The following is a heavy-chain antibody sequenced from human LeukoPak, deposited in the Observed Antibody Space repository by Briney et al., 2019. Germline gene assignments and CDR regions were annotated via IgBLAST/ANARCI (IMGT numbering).Heavy chain of an antibody. V-gene: IGHV4-59*08. CDR1: GGSISSYY. Sequence: PSETLSLTCTVSGGSISSYYWSWIRQPPGKGLEWIGYIYYSGSTNYNPSLKSRVTISVDTPKNQFSLKLSSVTAADTAVYYCARHQSLSGSYSYYYGMDVWGQGTTVTVSS. D-gene: IGHD1-26*01. CDR3: ARHQSLSGSYSYYYGMDV. J-gene: IGHJ6*02. CDR2: IYYSGST.